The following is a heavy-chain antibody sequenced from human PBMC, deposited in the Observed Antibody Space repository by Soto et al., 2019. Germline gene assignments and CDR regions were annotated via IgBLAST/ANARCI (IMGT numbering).Heavy chain of an antibody. D-gene: IGHD4-4*01. CDR1: GYTFTGYY. CDR2: INPNSGGT. CDR3: ARDLGATVTTRPQLYMDV. V-gene: IGHV1-2*04. Sequence: ASVKVSCKASGYTFTGYYMHWVRQAPGQGLEWMGWINPNSGGTNYAQKFQGWVTMTRDTSISTAYMELSRLRPDDTAVYYCARDLGATVTTRPQLYMDVWGKGTTVTVSS. J-gene: IGHJ6*03.